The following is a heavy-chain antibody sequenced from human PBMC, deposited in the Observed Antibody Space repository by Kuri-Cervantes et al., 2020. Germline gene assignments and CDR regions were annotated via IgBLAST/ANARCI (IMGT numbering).Heavy chain of an antibody. CDR1: GFSLNTSGMC. D-gene: IGHD6-13*01. J-gene: IGHJ3*02. Sequence: SGPTLVKPTQTLTLTCTFSGFSLNTSGMCVSWVRQPPGKALEWLALIDWDDDKYYSSFLKSRLTITKDTSKNQVVLTMTNMDPVDTATYYCARSIAAAEDAFDIWGQGTMVTVSS. CDR3: ARSIAAAEDAFDI. V-gene: IGHV2-70*20. CDR2: IDWDDDK.